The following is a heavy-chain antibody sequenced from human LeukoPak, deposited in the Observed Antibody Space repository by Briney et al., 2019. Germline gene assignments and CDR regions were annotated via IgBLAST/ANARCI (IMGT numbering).Heavy chain of an antibody. CDR2: INPDGSQT. CDR3: ARDLGYGALDP. J-gene: IGHJ5*02. CDR1: GFTFSNYW. D-gene: IGHD4-17*01. V-gene: IGHV3-7*01. Sequence: GGSLRLSCAASGFTFSNYWMSWVRQAPGKGLEWVALINPDGSQTNYVDSVKGRFTISRDNAEKSLYLQTNSLRAEDTAVYYCARDLGYGALDPWGQGTLVTVSS.